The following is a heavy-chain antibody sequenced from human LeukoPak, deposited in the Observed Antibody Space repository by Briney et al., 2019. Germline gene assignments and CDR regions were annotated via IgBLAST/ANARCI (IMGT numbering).Heavy chain of an antibody. J-gene: IGHJ4*02. CDR1: GFTFSTYW. CDR3: ARGAYYDFWSIDY. Sequence: GGSLRLSCAASGFTFSTYWMSWVRQAPGKGLEWVANIKQDGSEKYYVDSVKGRFTISRDNAKNSLYVQMNSLRAEDTAVYYCARGAYYDFWSIDYWGQGTLVTVSS. V-gene: IGHV3-7*01. CDR2: IKQDGSEK. D-gene: IGHD3-3*01.